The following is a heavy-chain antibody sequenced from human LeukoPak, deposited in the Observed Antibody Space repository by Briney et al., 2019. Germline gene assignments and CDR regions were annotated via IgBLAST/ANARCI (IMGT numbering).Heavy chain of an antibody. CDR2: ISYDGSRK. CDR1: GFTFRNFA. D-gene: IGHD3-16*02. Sequence: GGSLRLSCAASGFTFRNFAMHWGRQAPGKGLEWVAVISYDGSRKDYADSAKGRFTISRDNSKNTLYLQMNSLRAEDTAVYYCAKESYRLLPDYWGQGTLVTVSS. J-gene: IGHJ4*02. V-gene: IGHV3-30*04. CDR3: AKESYRLLPDY.